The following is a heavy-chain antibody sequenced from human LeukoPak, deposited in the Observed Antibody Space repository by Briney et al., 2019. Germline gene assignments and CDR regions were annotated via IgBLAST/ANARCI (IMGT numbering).Heavy chain of an antibody. CDR2: MNPNSGNT. CDR1: GYTFTSYD. Sequence: ASVKVSCKATGYTFTSYDINWVRQATGQGLEWMGWMNPNSGNTGYAQKFQGRVTMTRNTSISTAYMELSSLRSGDTAVYYCARGRRIQLWFSRANFDYWGQGTLVTVSS. V-gene: IGHV1-8*01. J-gene: IGHJ4*02. D-gene: IGHD5-18*01. CDR3: ARGRRIQLWFSRANFDY.